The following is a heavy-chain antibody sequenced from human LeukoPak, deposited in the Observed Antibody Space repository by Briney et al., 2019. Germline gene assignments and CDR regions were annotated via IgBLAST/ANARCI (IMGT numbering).Heavy chain of an antibody. Sequence: PSETLSLTCTVSGGSISSYYWSWIRQPPGKGLEWIGYIYYSGSTNYNPSLKSRVTISVDTSKDQFSLKLSSVTAADTAVYYCARDVTMVRGVIEEAFDIWGQGTMVTVSS. J-gene: IGHJ3*02. CDR1: GGSISSYY. D-gene: IGHD3-10*01. V-gene: IGHV4-59*01. CDR3: ARDVTMVRGVIEEAFDI. CDR2: IYYSGST.